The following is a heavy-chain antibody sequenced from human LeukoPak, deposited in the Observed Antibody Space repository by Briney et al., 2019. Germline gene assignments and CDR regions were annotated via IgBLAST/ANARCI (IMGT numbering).Heavy chain of an antibody. D-gene: IGHD3-22*01. J-gene: IGHJ4*02. CDR1: GGSISSYY. CDR2: IYYSGST. V-gene: IGHV4-59*08. CDR3: ARRYYYDSRGRGDYFDY. Sequence: SETLSLTCTVSGGSISSYYWSWIRQPPGKGLEWIGYIYYSGSTNYNPSPKSRVTISVDTSKNQFSLKLSSVTAADTAVYYCARRYYYDSRGRGDYFDYWGQGTLVTVSS.